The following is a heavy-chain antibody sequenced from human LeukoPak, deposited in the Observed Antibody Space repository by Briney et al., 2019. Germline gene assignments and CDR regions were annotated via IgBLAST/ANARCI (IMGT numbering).Heavy chain of an antibody. D-gene: IGHD4-17*01. J-gene: IGHJ3*02. V-gene: IGHV4-59*11. CDR1: DDSFSSHY. CDR3: ARDLVTVTKGFDI. Sequence: SETLSLTCAVSDDSFSSHYWTWIRQPPGKGLEWSGYISYIGSTNYNPYLKSRGTISVDTSKNQFSLKLSSVTAADTAVYYCARDLVTVTKGFDIWGQGTMVSVSS. CDR2: ISYIGST.